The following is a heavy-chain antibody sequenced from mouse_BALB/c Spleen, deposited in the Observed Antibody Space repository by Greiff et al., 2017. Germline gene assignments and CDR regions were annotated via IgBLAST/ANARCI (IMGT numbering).Heavy chain of an antibody. V-gene: IGHV2-9*02. J-gene: IGHJ3*01. CDR2: IWAGGST. CDR1: GFSLTSYG. CDR3: ARGDDYRFAY. D-gene: IGHD2-4*01. Sequence: VQLVESGPGLVAPSQSLSITCTVSGFSLTSYGVHWVRQPPGKGLEWLGVIWAGGSTNYNSALMSRLSISKDNSKSQVFLKMNSLQTDDTAMYYCARGDDYRFAYWGQGTLVTVSA.